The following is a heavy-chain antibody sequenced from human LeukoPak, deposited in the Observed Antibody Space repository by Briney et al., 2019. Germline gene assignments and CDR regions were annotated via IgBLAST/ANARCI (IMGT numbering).Heavy chain of an antibody. D-gene: IGHD5-24*01. J-gene: IGHJ4*02. CDR2: IYNGGSS. CDR1: GVSIGSNY. Sequence: SETLSLTCRVSGVSIGSNYWSWIGQPPGKGLEWIGYIYNGGSSNYNPSLKRRLTISVDTSKNQFSLKLTSVTAADTAVYYYATLRDGYEFDYWGQGTLVTVSS. CDR3: ATLRDGYEFDY. V-gene: IGHV4-59*01.